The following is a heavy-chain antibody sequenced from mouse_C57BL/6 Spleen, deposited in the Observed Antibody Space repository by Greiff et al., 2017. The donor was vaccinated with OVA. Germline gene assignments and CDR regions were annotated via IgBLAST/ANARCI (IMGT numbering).Heavy chain of an antibody. CDR3: AKLYAMDY. Sequence: VQLKESGGGLVKPGGSLKLSCAASGFTFSDYGMHWVRQAPEKGLEWVAYISSGSSTIYYADTVKGRFTISRDNAKNTLFLQMTSLRSEDTAMYYCAKLYAMDYWGQGTSVTVSS. CDR1: GFTFSDYG. J-gene: IGHJ4*01. V-gene: IGHV5-17*01. CDR2: ISSGSSTI.